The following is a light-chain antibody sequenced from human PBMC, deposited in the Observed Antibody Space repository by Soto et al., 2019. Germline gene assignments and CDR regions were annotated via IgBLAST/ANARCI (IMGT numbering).Light chain of an antibody. CDR1: QSISSW. V-gene: IGKV1-5*01. CDR2: DAS. J-gene: IGKJ4*01. CDR3: QQYNSYPLT. Sequence: DIQMTQSPSTLSASVGDRVTITCRASQSISSWLSWYQQKPGKAPKLLIYDASTLESGVPSRFSGSGSGTEFSLTISSLQPDDFATYYCQQYNSYPLTFGGGTKVEIK.